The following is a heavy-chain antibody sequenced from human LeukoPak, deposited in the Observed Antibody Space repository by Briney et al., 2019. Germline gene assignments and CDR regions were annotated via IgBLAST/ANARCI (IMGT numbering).Heavy chain of an antibody. Sequence: PSETLSLTCTVSGGSISTYYWTWIRQPPGKGLEWIGYIQYRGNADYNPSLKSRVTISVDTSNNQCYLRLSSVTAADTAMYYCARVGSLTTFDWGQGTLVTVSS. V-gene: IGHV4-59*01. CDR2: IQYRGNA. J-gene: IGHJ4*02. CDR3: ARVGSLTTFD. CDR1: GGSISTYY. D-gene: IGHD4-17*01.